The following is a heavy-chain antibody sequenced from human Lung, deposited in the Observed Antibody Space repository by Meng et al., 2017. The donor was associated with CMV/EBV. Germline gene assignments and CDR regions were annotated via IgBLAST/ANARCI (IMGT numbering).Heavy chain of an antibody. D-gene: IGHD2-2*01. J-gene: IGHJ6*02. CDR3: AGLCIVVVPAAICPMDV. V-gene: IGHV4-39*01. CDR1: GGSISSSSYY. Sequence: LXXTVSGGSISSSSYYWGWIRQPPGKGLEWIGSIYYSGSTYYNPSLKSRVTISVDTSKNQFSLKLSSVTAADTAVYYCAGLCIVVVPAAICPMDVWGQGXTVTVSS. CDR2: IYYSGST.